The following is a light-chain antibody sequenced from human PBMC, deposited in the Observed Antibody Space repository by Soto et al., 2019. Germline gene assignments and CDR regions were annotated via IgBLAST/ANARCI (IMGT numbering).Light chain of an antibody. CDR1: QSINSNY. Sequence: EIVLTQSPGTLSLSPGERATLSCRASQSINSNYLAWYQQKPGQAPRLLMYGASSRASGIPVRFSGSGSGTDFTLTISRLEPEDFAVYYRQQYGSSPLFGPGTKVDIK. J-gene: IGKJ3*01. CDR3: QQYGSSPL. CDR2: GAS. V-gene: IGKV3-20*01.